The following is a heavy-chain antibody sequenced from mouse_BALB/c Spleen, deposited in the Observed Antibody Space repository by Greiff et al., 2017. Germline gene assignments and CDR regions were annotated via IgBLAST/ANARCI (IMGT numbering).Heavy chain of an antibody. CDR1: GFTFSSYG. J-gene: IGHJ3*01. D-gene: IGHD1-1*01. Sequence: EVMLVESGGDLVKPGGSLKLSCAASGFTFSSYGMSWVRQTPDKRLEWVATISSGGSYTYYPDSVKGRFTISRDNAKNTLYLQMSSLKSEDTAMYYCTREQDYEFAYWGQGTLVTVSA. CDR2: ISSGGSYT. CDR3: TREQDYEFAY. V-gene: IGHV5-6*02.